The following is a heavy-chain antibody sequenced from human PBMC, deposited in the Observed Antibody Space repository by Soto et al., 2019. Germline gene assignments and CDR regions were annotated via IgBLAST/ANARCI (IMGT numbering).Heavy chain of an antibody. CDR3: ARVARWAARAWFDP. V-gene: IGHV1-2*02. Sequence: QGQLVQSGAEVKKPGASVKVSCMASGYTFTGYFIHWVREAPGQGLEYMGWSNTNTGGTDYAQKFQGRVTMTRDTSSSTDFMEMKRLTSDDTAVYYCARVARWAARAWFDPWGQGTLVTVSS. CDR2: SNTNTGGT. CDR1: GYTFTGYF. J-gene: IGHJ5*02. D-gene: IGHD2-15*01.